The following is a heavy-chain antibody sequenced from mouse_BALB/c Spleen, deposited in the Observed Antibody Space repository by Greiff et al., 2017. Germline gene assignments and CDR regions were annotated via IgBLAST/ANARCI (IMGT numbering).Heavy chain of an antibody. J-gene: IGHJ2*01. D-gene: IGHD2-3*01. V-gene: IGHV5-6-5*01. CDR1: GFTFSSYA. CDR3: ARGGYDSLDY. CDR2: ISSGGST. Sequence: EGKLVESGGGLVKPGGSLKLSCAASGFTFSSYAMSWVRQTPEKRLEWVASISSGGSTYYPDSVKGRFTISRDNARNILYLQMSSLRSEDTAMYYCARGGYDSLDYWGQGTTLTVSS.